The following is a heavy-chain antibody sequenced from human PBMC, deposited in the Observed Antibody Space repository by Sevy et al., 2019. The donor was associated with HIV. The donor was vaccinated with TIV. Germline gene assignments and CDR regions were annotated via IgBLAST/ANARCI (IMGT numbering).Heavy chain of an antibody. D-gene: IGHD4-17*01. V-gene: IGHV4-61*02. Sequence: SETLSLTCTVSGGSISSGSYYWSWIRQPAGKGLEWIGRIYTSGSTNYNPSLKSRVTISVDTSKNQFSLKLSSVTAADTAVYYCARDYGVVFDYWGQGTLVTVSS. CDR1: GGSISSGSYY. J-gene: IGHJ4*02. CDR3: ARDYGVVFDY. CDR2: IYTSGST.